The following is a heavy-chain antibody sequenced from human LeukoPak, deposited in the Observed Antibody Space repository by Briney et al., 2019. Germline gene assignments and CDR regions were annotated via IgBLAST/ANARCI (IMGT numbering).Heavy chain of an antibody. J-gene: IGHJ4*02. V-gene: IGHV3-30*03. CDR3: ARGYCTSSSCYNDY. CDR1: GFTFSDYY. D-gene: IGHD2-2*02. Sequence: GGSLRLSCAASGFTFSDYYMSWIRQAPGKGLEWVATMSFDVNNKYYADSVRGRFTISRDNSKNTLYLQMNSLGAEDTAVYSCARGYCTSSSCYNDYWGQGTLVTVSS. CDR2: MSFDVNNK.